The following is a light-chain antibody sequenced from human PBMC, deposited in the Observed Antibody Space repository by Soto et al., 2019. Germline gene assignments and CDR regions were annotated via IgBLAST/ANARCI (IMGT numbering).Light chain of an antibody. J-gene: IGKJ1*01. CDR1: QSIGSW. CDR2: DGA. CDR3: QHYNSYSEA. Sequence: DIQMTQSPSTLSASVGDRVTITCWASQSIGSWLAWHQQKPGKAPKLLIYDGAYLESGVPSRFSGSGSGTEFTLTISSLQPDDFATYYCQHYNSYSEAFGQGTKV. V-gene: IGKV1-5*01.